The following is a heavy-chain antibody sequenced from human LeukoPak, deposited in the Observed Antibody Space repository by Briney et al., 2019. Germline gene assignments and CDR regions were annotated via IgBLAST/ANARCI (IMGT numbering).Heavy chain of an antibody. CDR3: ASGSNMVRGVLTGASDY. J-gene: IGHJ4*02. Sequence: PGGSLRLSCAASGFTFSSYWMHWVRQAPGKGLVWVSRINSDGSTTNYADSVKGRFTISRDNAKNTLYLQMNSLRGEDTAVYYCASGSNMVRGVLTGASDYWGQGTLVTVSS. CDR1: GFTFSSYW. CDR2: INSDGSTT. V-gene: IGHV3-74*01. D-gene: IGHD3-10*01.